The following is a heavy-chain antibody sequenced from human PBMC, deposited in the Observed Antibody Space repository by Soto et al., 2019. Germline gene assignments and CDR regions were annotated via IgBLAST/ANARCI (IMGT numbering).Heavy chain of an antibody. CDR2: ISGSGGST. J-gene: IGHJ4*02. CDR1: GFTFSSYA. D-gene: IGHD2-2*01. V-gene: IGHV3-23*01. CDR3: AKDFNARLKEDIVGVPAAMHCRLRYYGAFDY. Sequence: EVQLLESGGGLVQPGGSLRLSCAASGFTFSSYAMSWVRQAPGKGLEWVSAISGSGGSTYYADSVKGRFTISRDNSKNRLYLLINDQRNDDTYVYIYAKDFNARLKEDIVGVPAAMHCRLRYYGAFDYWGQGTLVTVSS.